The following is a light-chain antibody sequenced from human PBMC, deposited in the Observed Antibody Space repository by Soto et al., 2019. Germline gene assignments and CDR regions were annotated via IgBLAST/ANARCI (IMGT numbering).Light chain of an antibody. V-gene: IGLV2-18*01. Sequence: QSVLTQPPSVSGSPGQSVTISCTGTSSDVGSYNRVSWYQQPPGTAPKLMIYEVSNRPSGVPDRFSGSKSGNTASLTISGLQAEDEADYYCTLYANNRTPLFGGGTKVTVL. J-gene: IGLJ2*01. CDR3: TLYANNRTPL. CDR2: EVS. CDR1: SSDVGSYNR.